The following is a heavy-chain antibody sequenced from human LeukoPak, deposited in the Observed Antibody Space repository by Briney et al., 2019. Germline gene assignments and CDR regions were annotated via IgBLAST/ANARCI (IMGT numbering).Heavy chain of an antibody. V-gene: IGHV3-23*01. D-gene: IGHD6-19*01. CDR3: AKQGSGWDVDY. J-gene: IGHJ4*02. CDR1: GFTFTSYA. Sequence: GGSLRLSCAASGFTFTSYAMSWVRQAPGKGLDWVSAISGPGGSTYYADSVQGRFTISRDNSTNTLYLQMNRLRAEDTAVYYCAKQGSGWDVDYWGQGTLVTVSS. CDR2: ISGPGGST.